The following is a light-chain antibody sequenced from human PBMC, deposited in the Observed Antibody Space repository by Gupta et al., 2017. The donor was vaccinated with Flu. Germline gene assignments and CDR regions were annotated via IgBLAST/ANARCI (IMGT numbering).Light chain of an antibody. J-gene: IGKJ5*01. V-gene: IGKV2-28*01. Sequence: DIVMTQSPLSLPVTPGEPASISCRSSQSLLHSNGYNYLDWYLQKPGQSPQLLIYLGANRASGVPDRFSGCGAGSDFTLKSIRAEAEDVGVYYCRQALQTHSFGQGTRLETK. CDR1: QSLLHSNGYNY. CDR3: RQALQTHS. CDR2: LGA.